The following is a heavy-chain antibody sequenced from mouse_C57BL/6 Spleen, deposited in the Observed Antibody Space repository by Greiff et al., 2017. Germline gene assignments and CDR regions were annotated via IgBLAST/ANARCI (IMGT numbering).Heavy chain of an antibody. D-gene: IGHD2-3*01. CDR1: GFTFSSYA. Sequence: EVKLVESGAGLVKPGGSLKLSCAASGFTFSSYAMHWVRQTPEKGLEWVAYISSGGDYIYYADTVQGRFTISRDKARNTLYLQMSSLKSEDTAMYYCTRGGDYDGYYWFAYWGQGTLVTVSA. V-gene: IGHV5-9-1*02. CDR3: TRGGDYDGYYWFAY. J-gene: IGHJ3*01. CDR2: ISSGGDYI.